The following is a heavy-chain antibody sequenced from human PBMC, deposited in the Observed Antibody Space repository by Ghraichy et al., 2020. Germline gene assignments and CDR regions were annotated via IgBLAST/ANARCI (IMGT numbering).Heavy chain of an antibody. Sequence: SETLSLTCTVSGGSISSYYWSWIRQPPGKGLEWIGYIYYSGSTNYNPSLKSRVTISVDTSKNQFSLKLSSVTAADTAVYYCARAYYGSGSYYNWGESLDIWGQGTMVTVSS. CDR2: IYYSGST. V-gene: IGHV4-59*01. CDR1: GGSISSYY. J-gene: IGHJ3*02. D-gene: IGHD3-10*01. CDR3: ARAYYGSGSYYNWGESLDI.